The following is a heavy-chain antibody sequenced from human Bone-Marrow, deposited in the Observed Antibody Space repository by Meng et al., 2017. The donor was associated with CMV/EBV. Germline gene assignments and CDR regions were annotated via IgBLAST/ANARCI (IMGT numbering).Heavy chain of an antibody. Sequence: GGSLRLSCTASGFTFGDYAMNWVRQAPGKGLEWVGFIRSKAYGGTTEYTASVRGRFTISRDDSKSIAYLQMNSLKIEDTAVYYCTRVRYDRSGYYLLPDDYWGQGTRVTVSS. V-gene: IGHV3-49*04. D-gene: IGHD3-22*01. CDR1: GFTFGDYA. CDR3: TRVRYDRSGYYLLPDDY. J-gene: IGHJ4*02. CDR2: IRSKAYGGTT.